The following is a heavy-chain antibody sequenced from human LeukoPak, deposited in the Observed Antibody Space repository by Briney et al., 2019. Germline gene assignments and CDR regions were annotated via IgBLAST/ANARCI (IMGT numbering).Heavy chain of an antibody. CDR1: GYTFTSYD. CDR2: MNPNSGNT. J-gene: IGHJ6*03. V-gene: IGHV1-8*03. D-gene: IGHD5-12*01. Sequence: ASVKVSCKASGYTFTSYDINWVRQATGQGLEWMGWMNPNSGNTGYAQKFQGRVTITRNTSISTAYMELSSLRSDDTAVYYCARGGYSGYDGIYYYYYMDVWGKGTTATVSS. CDR3: ARGGYSGYDGIYYYYYMDV.